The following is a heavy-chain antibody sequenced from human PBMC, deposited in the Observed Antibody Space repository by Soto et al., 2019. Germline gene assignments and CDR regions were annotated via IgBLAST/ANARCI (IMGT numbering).Heavy chain of an antibody. CDR2: INTGNGDT. CDR1: GYTFTNYP. Sequence: QVQLVQSGAEVKKPGASVKVSCEAFGYTFTNYPIHWVRQAPGQRLEWMGWINTGNGDTKYSPKFQGRVTITRDTSASTAYVELSSLGSEDTAVYFCARDEPFIQLGIIYYYDGMDVWGQGTTVTVSS. CDR3: ARDEPFIQLGIIYYYDGMDV. J-gene: IGHJ6*02. V-gene: IGHV1-3*04. D-gene: IGHD6-6*01.